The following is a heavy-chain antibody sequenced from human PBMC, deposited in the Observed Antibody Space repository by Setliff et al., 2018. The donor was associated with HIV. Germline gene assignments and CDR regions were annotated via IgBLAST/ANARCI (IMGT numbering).Heavy chain of an antibody. V-gene: IGHV1-69*05. CDR2: IIPAFGTA. CDR1: GDTXSIPP. CDR3: ATYHYYDSSAYFIDLYYFDY. D-gene: IGHD3-22*01. Sequence: SVKVSCKTSGDTXSIPPCSGVRQAPGRGLDWMGGIIPAFGTANYAQKFQGRVTITTDEPTNTVYMELSGLRSEDTAVYYCATYHYYDSSAYFIDLYYFDYWGQGTLVTVSS. J-gene: IGHJ4*02.